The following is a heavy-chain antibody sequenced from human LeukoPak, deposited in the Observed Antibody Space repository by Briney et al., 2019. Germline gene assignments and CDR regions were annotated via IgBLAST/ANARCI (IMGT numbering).Heavy chain of an antibody. CDR1: GYTLTELS. CDR3: ARDRSWLIVVVTAMCGWFDP. Sequence: ASVKVSCKVSGYTLTELSMHWVRQAPGKGLEWMGGFDPEDGETIYAQKFQGRVTITADKSTSTAYMELSSLRSEDTAVYYCARDRSWLIVVVTAMCGWFDPWGQGTLVTVSS. CDR2: FDPEDGET. D-gene: IGHD2-21*02. J-gene: IGHJ5*02. V-gene: IGHV1-24*01.